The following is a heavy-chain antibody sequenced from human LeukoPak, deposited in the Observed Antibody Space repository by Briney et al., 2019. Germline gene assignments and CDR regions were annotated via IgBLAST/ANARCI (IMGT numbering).Heavy chain of an antibody. CDR1: GYSLTSYW. V-gene: IGHV5-51*01. Sequence: GESLKISCKGSGYSLTSYWIGWVRQMPGKGLEWMGIIYPGDSDTRYSPSFQGQVTISADKSISTAYLQWSSLKASDTAMYYCARSFTSSYCSSTSCYASPLDYWGQGTLVTVSS. D-gene: IGHD2-2*01. CDR3: ARSFTSSYCSSTSCYASPLDY. CDR2: IYPGDSDT. J-gene: IGHJ4*02.